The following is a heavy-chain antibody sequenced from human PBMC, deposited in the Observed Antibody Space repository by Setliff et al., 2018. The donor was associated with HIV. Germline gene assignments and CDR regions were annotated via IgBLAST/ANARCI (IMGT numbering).Heavy chain of an antibody. CDR3: ARDVEHMMDV. Sequence: ASVKVSCKASGDTFSNSALTWVRQAPGQGLEWMGWISTYSDETSYAQKLQGRVTMTTDTSTSTAYMELRRLTFDDTAVYYCARDVEHMMDVWGQGTTVTVSS. CDR2: ISTYSDET. CDR1: GDTFSNSA. J-gene: IGHJ6*02. V-gene: IGHV1-18*01.